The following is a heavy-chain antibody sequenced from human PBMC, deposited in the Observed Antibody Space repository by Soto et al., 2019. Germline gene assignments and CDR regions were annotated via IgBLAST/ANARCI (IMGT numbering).Heavy chain of an antibody. CDR3: ARVPSVLPGVDM. V-gene: IGHV1-69*01. CDR1: GGPFSNYA. CDR2: IIPISGTT. Sequence: QVHLVQSGAEVKKPGSSVKVSCQASGGPFSNYALSWVRQAPGHGLEWMGGIIPISGTTDYAQKFQGRVTITADESTNAAYMELSSLSADDTAVYYCARVPSVLPGVDMWGQGTLVTVSS. J-gene: IGHJ3*02.